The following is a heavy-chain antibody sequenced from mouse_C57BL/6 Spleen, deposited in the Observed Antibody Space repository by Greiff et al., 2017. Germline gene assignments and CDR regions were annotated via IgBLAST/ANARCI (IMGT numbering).Heavy chain of an antibody. CDR1: GYTFTDYN. CDR2: INPNNGGT. V-gene: IGHV1-18*01. J-gene: IGHJ1*03. CDR3: ARADYYGSSWGYFDV. D-gene: IGHD1-1*01. Sequence: EVQLQQSGPELVKPGASVKIPCKASGYTFTDYNMDWVKQSHGKSLEWIGDINPNNGGTIYNQKFKGKATLTVDKSSSTAYMELRSLTSEDTAVYYCARADYYGSSWGYFDVWGTGTTVTVSS.